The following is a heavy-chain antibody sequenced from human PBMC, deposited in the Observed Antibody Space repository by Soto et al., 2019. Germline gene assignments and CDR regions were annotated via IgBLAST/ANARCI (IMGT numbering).Heavy chain of an antibody. CDR1: GFTFSSYA. CDR3: AKEAVSGWYYFDY. Sequence: GGSLRLSCAASGFTFSSYAMSWVRQAPGKGLEWVSTISGSGGSTYYADSLKGRFTISRDNSKNTLFLQMSSQRAEDTAVYYCAKEAVSGWYYFDYWGPGTLVTVSS. V-gene: IGHV3-23*01. D-gene: IGHD6-19*01. CDR2: ISGSGGST. J-gene: IGHJ4*02.